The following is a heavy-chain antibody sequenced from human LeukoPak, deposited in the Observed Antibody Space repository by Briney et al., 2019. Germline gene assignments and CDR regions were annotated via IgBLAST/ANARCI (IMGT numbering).Heavy chain of an antibody. J-gene: IGHJ1*01. V-gene: IGHV4-61*02. CDR1: GGSISSGSYY. CDR2: IYTSGST. Sequence: SETLSLTCTVSGGSISSGSYYWSWIRQPAGKGLEWIGRIYTSGSTNYNPSLKSRVTISVDTSKNQFSLKLSSVTAADTAVYYCARGGVVVATAIRAEYFQHWGQGTLVTVSA. CDR3: ARGGVVVATAIRAEYFQH. D-gene: IGHD2-2*02.